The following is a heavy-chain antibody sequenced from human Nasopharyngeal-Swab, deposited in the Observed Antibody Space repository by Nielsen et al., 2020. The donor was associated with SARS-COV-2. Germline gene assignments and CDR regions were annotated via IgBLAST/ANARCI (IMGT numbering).Heavy chain of an antibody. D-gene: IGHD1-26*01. V-gene: IGHV4-59*01. Sequence: SETLSPTCIASGGSISSYYWNWIRQFPGKGLEWLGYIYDSGSTHYNPSLKSRVAISVDTSENQFSLNLNSVTAADTAVYYCARGGAQIEGAIDWFDPWGQGILVTVSS. CDR2: IYDSGST. CDR1: GGSISSYY. CDR3: ARGGAQIEGAIDWFDP. J-gene: IGHJ5*02.